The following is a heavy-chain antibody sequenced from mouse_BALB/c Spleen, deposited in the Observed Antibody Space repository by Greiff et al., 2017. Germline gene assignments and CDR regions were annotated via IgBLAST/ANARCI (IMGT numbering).Heavy chain of an antibody. Sequence: EVKVVESGGGLVKLGGSLKLSCAASGFTFSSYYMSWVRQTPEKRLELVAAINSNGGSTYYPDTVKGRFTISRDNAKNTLYLQMSSLKSEDTALYYCARHLDHGSSPWFAYWGQGTLVTVSA. J-gene: IGHJ3*01. CDR1: GFTFSSYY. V-gene: IGHV5-6-2*01. CDR2: INSNGGST. CDR3: ARHLDHGSSPWFAY. D-gene: IGHD1-1*01.